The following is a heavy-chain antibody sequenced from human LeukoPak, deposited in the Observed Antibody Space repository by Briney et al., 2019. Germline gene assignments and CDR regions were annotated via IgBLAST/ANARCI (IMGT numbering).Heavy chain of an antibody. CDR3: ARPIRGYSYNY. V-gene: IGHV4-39*07. D-gene: IGHD5-18*01. J-gene: IGHJ4*02. CDR1: GGSITSSNYY. Sequence: SETLSLTCTVSGGSITSSNYYWGWIRQPPGKGLEWIGSIYYSGSTYYNPSLKSRVTISVDTSKNQFSLKLSSVTAADTAVYYCARPIRGYSYNYWGQGTLVTVSS. CDR2: IYYSGST.